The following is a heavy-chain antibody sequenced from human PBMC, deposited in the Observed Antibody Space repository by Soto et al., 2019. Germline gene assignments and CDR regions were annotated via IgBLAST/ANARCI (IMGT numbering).Heavy chain of an antibody. J-gene: IGHJ5*02. Sequence: PSETLSLTCAVSGYSISGGYYWGWIRQPPGKGLEWIGSIYHSGNSYYNPSLKSRVSMSVDTSKNQFSLKLSSVTAADTAVYYCARASGQYFDPWGQGPLVTVSS. CDR2: IYHSGNS. CDR1: GYSISGGYY. V-gene: IGHV4-38-2*01. D-gene: IGHD1-26*01. CDR3: ARASGQYFDP.